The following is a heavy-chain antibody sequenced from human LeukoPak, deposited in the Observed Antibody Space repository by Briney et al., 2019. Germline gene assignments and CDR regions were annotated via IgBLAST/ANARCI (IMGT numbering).Heavy chain of an antibody. D-gene: IGHD3-3*02. V-gene: IGHV3-33*01. CDR1: GFTFSHYG. Sequence: GGSLRLSCAGSGFTFSHYGMHWVRQGPGKGLEWAAGIQSDGSYKYYEDSPKGRFTISRDNFKNILYLQMNSLRAEDTAVYSCARDVDTSNHMSIFDPWGQGTLVTVSS. CDR2: IQSDGSYK. J-gene: IGHJ5*02. CDR3: ARDVDTSNHMSIFDP.